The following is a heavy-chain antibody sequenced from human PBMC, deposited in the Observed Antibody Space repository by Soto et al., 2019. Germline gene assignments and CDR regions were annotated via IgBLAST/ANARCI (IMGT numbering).Heavy chain of an antibody. V-gene: IGHV3-74*01. CDR2: IKSDGSYT. Sequence: EVQLVESGGGLVQPGGSLRLSCAASGFTFNTYWMQWVRQAPGKGLVWVSRIKSDGSYTNYADSVKGRITISRDNAKNTLVFQVNSRGAADTTVDYYSAGGSGYFTDWGQGTLVTVSS. D-gene: IGHD3-22*01. J-gene: IGHJ4*02. CDR1: GFTFNTYW. CDR3: SAGGSGYFTD.